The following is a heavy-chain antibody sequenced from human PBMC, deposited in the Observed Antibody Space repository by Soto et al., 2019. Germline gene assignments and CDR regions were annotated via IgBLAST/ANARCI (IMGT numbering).Heavy chain of an antibody. Sequence: QVQLVQSGAEVKKPGSSLKVSCKASGGTFSSYAISWVRQAPGQELEWMGETIPIFCTANYAQKFQGRVTIAADESTSTAYMELSSLRSEDTAVYYCARTGAVTRDYGMDVWGQGTTVTVSS. D-gene: IGHD4-17*01. CDR3: ARTGAVTRDYGMDV. CDR1: GGTFSSYA. CDR2: TIPIFCTA. J-gene: IGHJ6*02. V-gene: IGHV1-69*01.